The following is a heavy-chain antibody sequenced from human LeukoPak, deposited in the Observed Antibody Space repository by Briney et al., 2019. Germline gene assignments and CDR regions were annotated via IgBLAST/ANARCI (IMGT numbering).Heavy chain of an antibody. V-gene: IGHV3-9*01. J-gene: IGHJ4*02. CDR3: AKDRYCTGSSCPIDY. CDR1: GFNFDEYA. CDR2: ISSNSDDI. Sequence: GRSLRLSCVGSGFNFDEYAMHWVRQPPGKGLEWVSGISSNSDDIGYADSVKGRFTISRDSAKKSLYLQMNSLRAEDTALYYCAKDRYCTGSSCPIDYWGRGTLVTVSS. D-gene: IGHD2-15*01.